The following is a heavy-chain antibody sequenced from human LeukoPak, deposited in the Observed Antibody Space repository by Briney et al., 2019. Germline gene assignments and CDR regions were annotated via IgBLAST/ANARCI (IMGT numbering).Heavy chain of an antibody. D-gene: IGHD6-13*01. J-gene: IGHJ5*02. Sequence: SEALSLPFTVPGGSISSYYWSWIRPPPGKGLEWIGYIYYSGSTNYNPSLRSRVTISVDTSKNQFSLKLSSVTAADTAVYYCVRGAAVPDPRGQGTLVTVSS. CDR3: VRGAAVPDP. CDR1: GGSISSYY. V-gene: IGHV4-59*01. CDR2: IYYSGST.